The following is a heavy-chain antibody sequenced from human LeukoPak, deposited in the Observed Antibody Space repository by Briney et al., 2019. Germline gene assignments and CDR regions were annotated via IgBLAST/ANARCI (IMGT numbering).Heavy chain of an antibody. V-gene: IGHV4-59*01. J-gene: IGHJ4*02. CDR1: GGSISSYY. D-gene: IGHD5-12*01. CDR3: ARFGYSGGK. Sequence: AETLSLTCTVSGGSISSYYWSWIRQPPGKGLEGIGYIYYSGSSNYNPSLKSRFTISVDTSKNQFSLKLSSVTAADPAVYYCARFGYSGGKWGQGTLVTVSS. CDR2: IYYSGSS.